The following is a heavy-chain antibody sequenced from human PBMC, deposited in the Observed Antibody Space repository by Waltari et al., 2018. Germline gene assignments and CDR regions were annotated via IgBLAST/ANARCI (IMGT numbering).Heavy chain of an antibody. CDR1: GYTFTGYY. Sequence: QVQLVQSGAEVKKPGASVKVSCKASGYTFTGYYMHWVRQAPGQGLEWMGRNKPNSGGTNDAQKFQGRVTMTRDTSISTAYMELSRLGSEDTAVYYCAGDGGWEQPWGQGTLVTVSS. V-gene: IGHV1-2*06. J-gene: IGHJ5*02. CDR2: NKPNSGGT. CDR3: AGDGGWEQP. D-gene: IGHD1-26*01.